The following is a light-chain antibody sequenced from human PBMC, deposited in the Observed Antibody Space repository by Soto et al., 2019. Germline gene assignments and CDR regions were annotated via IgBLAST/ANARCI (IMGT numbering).Light chain of an antibody. CDR2: DVS. Sequence: QSVLTQPASVTGSPGQSITISCSGTNSDVGGYNYVSWYQQHPGKAPKLMIYDVSYRPSGISNRFSGSKSDNTASLTISGLQAEDGADYYCSSYTTSSLYVFGTGTKVTVL. CDR3: SSYTTSSLYV. CDR1: NSDVGGYNY. V-gene: IGLV2-14*01. J-gene: IGLJ1*01.